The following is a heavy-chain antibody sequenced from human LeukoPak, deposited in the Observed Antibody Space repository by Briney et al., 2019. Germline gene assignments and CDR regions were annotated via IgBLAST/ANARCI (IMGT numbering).Heavy chain of an antibody. Sequence: PGGSLRLSCVDSEFTVSGHYMSWVRQAPGKGLEWVSVIYGGGDTHYADSVKARFTISRDNSKNTLYLQMNSLRVEDTAVYYCNRYCTHGSCYPPDFQHWGQGTLVTVSS. D-gene: IGHD2-15*01. CDR1: EFTVSGHY. V-gene: IGHV3-66*01. CDR2: IYGGGDT. J-gene: IGHJ1*01. CDR3: NRYCTHGSCYPPDFQH.